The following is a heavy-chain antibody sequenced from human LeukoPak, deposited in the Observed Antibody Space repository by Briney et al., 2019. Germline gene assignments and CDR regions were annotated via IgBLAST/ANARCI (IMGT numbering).Heavy chain of an antibody. CDR1: GFALSSHW. J-gene: IGHJ6*02. V-gene: IGHV3-7*03. CDR3: ARNNGMDV. CDR2: VNRDGSET. Sequence: GGSLRLSCAASGFALSSHWMTWVRQVPGKGPEWVANVNRDGSETYYLDSVKGRFTISKDNAKNSLYLQMNSLRAEDTALYHCARNNGMDVWGQGTTVIVSS.